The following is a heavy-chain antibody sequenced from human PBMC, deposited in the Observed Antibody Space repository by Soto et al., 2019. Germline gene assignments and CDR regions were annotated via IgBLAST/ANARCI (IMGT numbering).Heavy chain of an antibody. J-gene: IGHJ3*02. Sequence: QVQLVESGGGVVHPGRSLRLSCAASGFSFSNYVIHWVRQAPGKGLEWVAVIRYDGNNKYYADSVKGRFTISRDNSKNTLYRQMTNVRAEDSSVYYCARYRSLDDALDIWGQGTTVTVSS. CDR3: ARYRSLDDALDI. CDR1: GFSFSNYV. D-gene: IGHD1-1*01. CDR2: IRYDGNNK. V-gene: IGHV3-33*01.